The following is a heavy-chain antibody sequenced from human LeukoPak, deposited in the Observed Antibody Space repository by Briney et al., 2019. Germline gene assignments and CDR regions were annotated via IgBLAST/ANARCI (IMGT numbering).Heavy chain of an antibody. CDR2: LRYDGSNK. CDR3: AGYSNNWSNFDY. J-gene: IGHJ4*02. Sequence: PGGSLRLSCAASGFIFSTHGMHWVRQAPGKGLEWLAFLRYDGSNKYYADSVKGRFTISRDNSKNTLYLQMNSLRAEDTAVYYCAGYSNNWSNFDYWGQGTLVTVSS. V-gene: IGHV3-30*02. CDR1: GFIFSTHG. D-gene: IGHD5-12*01.